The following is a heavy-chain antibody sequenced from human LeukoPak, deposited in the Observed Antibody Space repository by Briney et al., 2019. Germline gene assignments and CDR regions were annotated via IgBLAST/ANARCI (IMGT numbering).Heavy chain of an antibody. CDR3: AMTYGSGSYYNRRHYYYYGMDV. D-gene: IGHD3-10*01. CDR2: IIPIFGTA. V-gene: IGHV1-69*13. CDR1: GGTSSSYA. J-gene: IGHJ6*02. Sequence: ASVKVSCKASGGTSSSYAISWVRQAPGQGLEWMGGIIPIFGTANYAQKFQGRVTITADESTSTAYMELSSLRSEDTAVYYCAMTYGSGSYYNRRHYYYYGMDVWGQGTTVTVSS.